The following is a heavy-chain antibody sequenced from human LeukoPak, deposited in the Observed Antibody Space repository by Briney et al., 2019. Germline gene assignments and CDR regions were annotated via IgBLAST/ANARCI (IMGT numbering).Heavy chain of an antibody. V-gene: IGHV4-4*08. CDR1: GGSISGFY. Sequence: PSETLSLTCTLSGGSISGFYWSWIRQPPGKGLEWIGRISSSGSTNYNPSLKSRVTISVDTSKNQFSLKLSSVTAADTAVYFCARGPYSYDSSGAFDIWGQGTMVTVSS. D-gene: IGHD3-22*01. J-gene: IGHJ3*02. CDR3: ARGPYSYDSSGAFDI. CDR2: ISSSGST.